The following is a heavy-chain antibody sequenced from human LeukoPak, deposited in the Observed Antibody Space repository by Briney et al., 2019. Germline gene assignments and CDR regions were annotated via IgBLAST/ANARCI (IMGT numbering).Heavy chain of an antibody. CDR2: IIPILGIA. CDR1: GGTFSSYA. V-gene: IGHV1-69*04. CDR3: ARDGDIVVVVAASYYYGMDV. D-gene: IGHD2-15*01. Sequence: GASVKVSCKASGGTFSSYAISWVRQAPGQGLEWMGRIIPILGIANYAQKFQGRATITADKSTSTAYMELSSLRSEDTAVYYCARDGDIVVVVAASYYYGMDVWGQGTTVTVSS. J-gene: IGHJ6*02.